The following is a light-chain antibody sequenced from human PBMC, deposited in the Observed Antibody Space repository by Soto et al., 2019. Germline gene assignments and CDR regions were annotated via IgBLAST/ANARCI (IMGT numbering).Light chain of an antibody. CDR1: SCDIGGYDY. Sequence: QSVLTQPPSASGSPGQSVTISCTGTSCDIGGYDYVSWYQQHPGKAPKLMIYEVTKRPLGVPDRFSGSKSGNTASLTVSGLQAEDEADYYCSSYAGSNNPYVFXAGTKVTV. CDR3: SSYAGSNNPYV. J-gene: IGLJ1*01. CDR2: EVT. V-gene: IGLV2-8*01.